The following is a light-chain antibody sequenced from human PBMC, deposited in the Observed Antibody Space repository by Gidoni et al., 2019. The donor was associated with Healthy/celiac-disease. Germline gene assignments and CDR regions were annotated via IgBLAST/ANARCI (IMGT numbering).Light chain of an antibody. Sequence: DIVMTQSPDPLAVSLGERATINCKSSQSVLYTSNNKNYLAWYQQKPGQPPKLLIYWASTRESGVPDRFSGSGSGTDFTLTISSLQAEDVAVYFCHQYYSSPWTFGQGTKVEFK. CDR3: HQYYSSPWT. CDR2: WAS. CDR1: QSVLYTSNNKNY. J-gene: IGKJ1*01. V-gene: IGKV4-1*01.